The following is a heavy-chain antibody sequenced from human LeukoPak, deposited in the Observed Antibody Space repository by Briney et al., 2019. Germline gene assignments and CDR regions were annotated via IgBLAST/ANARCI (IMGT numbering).Heavy chain of an antibody. D-gene: IGHD4-11*01. CDR3: ARESPTAAYDY. CDR1: GFTFSSYS. V-gene: IGHV3-21*01. Sequence: GGSLRLSCVASGFTFSSYSMNWVRQAPGKGLEWVSSISSSSSYIYYADSVKGRFTISRDNAKNSLYLQMNSLRAEDTAVYYCARESPTAAYDYWGQGTLVTVSS. CDR2: ISSSSSYI. J-gene: IGHJ4*02.